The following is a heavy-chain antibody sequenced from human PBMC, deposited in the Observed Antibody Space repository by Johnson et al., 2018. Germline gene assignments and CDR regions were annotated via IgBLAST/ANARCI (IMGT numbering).Heavy chain of an antibody. CDR2: ITGSGGST. J-gene: IGHJ6*03. Sequence: VQLVESGGGLVQPGGSLRLSCAASGFTFSTYAMTWVRQAPGKGLEWVASITGSGGSTYYADSVKGRFTISRDNSKNSLYLQMNSLRAEDTALYYCAKDKVTGGTYSEPRGGYYYYDYMDVGGKGTTVTVSS. V-gene: IGHV3-23*04. D-gene: IGHD1-26*01. CDR1: GFTFSTYA. CDR3: AKDKVTGGTYSEPRGGYYYYDYMDV.